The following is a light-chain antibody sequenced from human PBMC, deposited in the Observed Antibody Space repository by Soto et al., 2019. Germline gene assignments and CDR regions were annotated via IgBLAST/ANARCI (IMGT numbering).Light chain of an antibody. CDR1: QTLTGW. CDR2: KAS. Sequence: DIHMTQSTSTLSASVGDSVAITCRASQTLTGWLAWYQQKPGKAPKLLISKASNLESGVPSRFSGSGSGTDVTLTISSLQPDDFASYFCQQYTTYPLTFGGGTKVEI. J-gene: IGKJ4*01. CDR3: QQYTTYPLT. V-gene: IGKV1-5*03.